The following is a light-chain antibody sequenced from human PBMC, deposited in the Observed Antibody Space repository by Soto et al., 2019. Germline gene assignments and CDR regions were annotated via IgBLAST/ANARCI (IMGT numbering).Light chain of an antibody. Sequence: EIVMTQSPSILSVSPGERATLSCRASQSVSYNLAWYQHKPGQAPRLLIYGPSTRATGIPARFSGSGSGTEFTLTISSLQSEDFALYYCQQYNNWPRTFGQGTKVDIK. CDR2: GPS. J-gene: IGKJ1*01. CDR1: QSVSYN. V-gene: IGKV3-15*01. CDR3: QQYNNWPRT.